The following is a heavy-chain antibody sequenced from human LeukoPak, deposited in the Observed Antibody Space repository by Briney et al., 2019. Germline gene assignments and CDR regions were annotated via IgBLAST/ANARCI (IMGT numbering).Heavy chain of an antibody. CDR3: ARGFSSWYDY. D-gene: IGHD6-13*01. J-gene: IGHJ4*02. V-gene: IGHV3-21*01. CDR1: GFTFSTYS. CDR2: ISSSSSYI. Sequence: GGSLRLSCAASGFTFSTYSMNWVRQAPGKGLEWVSSISSSSSYIYYADSVKGRFTISRDNAKNSLYLQMNSLRAEDTAVYYCARGFSSWYDYWGQGTLVTVSS.